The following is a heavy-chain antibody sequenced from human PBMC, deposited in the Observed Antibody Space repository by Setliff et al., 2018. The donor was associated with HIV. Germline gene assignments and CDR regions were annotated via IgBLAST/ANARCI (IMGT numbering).Heavy chain of an antibody. CDR1: GDSFSNSDYY. CDR2: IYNSGST. CDR3: ARGRGGNYFDS. Sequence: SETLSLTCTVSGDSFSNSDYYWAWIRQPPGKGLEWIATIYNSGSTYYNPSLTTRVTISVDTSKNQISLKVNSVTAAGTAVYFCARGRGGNYFDSWGQGTLVTVSS. V-gene: IGHV4-39*07. J-gene: IGHJ4*02.